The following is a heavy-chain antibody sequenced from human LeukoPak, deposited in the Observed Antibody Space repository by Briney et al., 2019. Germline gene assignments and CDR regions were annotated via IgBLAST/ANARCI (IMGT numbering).Heavy chain of an antibody. Sequence: ASVKVSCKASGYTFTSYAMHWVRQAPGQGLEWMGWINTNTGNPTYAQGFTGRFVFSLDTSVSTAYLQMSSLKAEDTAVYYCARGYTKDRTSVTHFDYWGQGTLVTVSS. V-gene: IGHV7-4-1*02. CDR3: ARGYTKDRTSVTHFDY. J-gene: IGHJ4*02. D-gene: IGHD4-17*01. CDR2: INTNTGNP. CDR1: GYTFTSYA.